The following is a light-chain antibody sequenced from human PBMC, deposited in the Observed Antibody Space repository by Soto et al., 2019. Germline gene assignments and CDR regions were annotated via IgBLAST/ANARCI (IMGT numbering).Light chain of an antibody. CDR3: QQRSTWPIS. Sequence: EVGLTQFPATLSLSPGESATLSCRANQSVSSRLAWYQHKPSRPPRLLIFGASDRATGIPARFSGSGSGTDFTLTISSLEADDFAVYYCQQRSTWPISFGGGTKVDIK. V-gene: IGKV3-11*01. J-gene: IGKJ4*01. CDR1: QSVSSR. CDR2: GAS.